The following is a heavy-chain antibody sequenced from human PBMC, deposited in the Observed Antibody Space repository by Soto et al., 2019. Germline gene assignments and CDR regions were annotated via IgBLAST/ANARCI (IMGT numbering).Heavy chain of an antibody. CDR3: ARGHPRYCSGGSCSEYYFDY. V-gene: IGHV3-43*01. Sequence: GGSLRLSCAASGFTFDDYTMHWVRQAPGKGLEWVSLISWDGGSTYYADSVKGRFTISRDNAKNSLYLQMNSLRAEDTAVYYCARGHPRYCSGGSCSEYYFDYWGQGTLVTVSS. J-gene: IGHJ4*02. CDR2: ISWDGGST. CDR1: GFTFDDYT. D-gene: IGHD2-15*01.